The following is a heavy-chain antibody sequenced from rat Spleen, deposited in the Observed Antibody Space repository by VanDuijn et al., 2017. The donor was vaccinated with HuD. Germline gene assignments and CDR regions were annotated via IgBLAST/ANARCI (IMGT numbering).Heavy chain of an antibody. Sequence: EVQLQESGPGLVKPSQSLSLTCSVTGHSITSSYRWNWIRKFPGNKLEWMGYINSAGTTNYNPSLKSRISITRDTSKNQFFLQVNPVTTEDTATYYCARSEYSSYILFDYWGQGVMVTVSS. CDR3: ARSEYSSYILFDY. D-gene: IGHD1-2*01. J-gene: IGHJ2*01. V-gene: IGHV3-3*01. CDR1: GHSITSSYR. CDR2: INSAGTT.